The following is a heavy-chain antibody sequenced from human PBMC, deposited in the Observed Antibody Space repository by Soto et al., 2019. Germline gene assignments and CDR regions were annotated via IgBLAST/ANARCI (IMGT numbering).Heavy chain of an antibody. Sequence: EVQLVESGGTLVQPGGSLRLSCAASGFIFSSYWMSWVRQAPGKGLEWVANIKQDGSETHYVDSVKGRFTISRDNGKNSLYLQMNSLRAEDSAVYYCVSHEYSVLGGSWGQGTLVTVSS. CDR3: VSHEYSVLGGS. CDR1: GFIFSSYW. CDR2: IKQDGSET. D-gene: IGHD6-6*01. J-gene: IGHJ5*02. V-gene: IGHV3-7*01.